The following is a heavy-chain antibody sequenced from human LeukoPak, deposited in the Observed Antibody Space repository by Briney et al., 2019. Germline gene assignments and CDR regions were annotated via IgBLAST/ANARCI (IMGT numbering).Heavy chain of an antibody. CDR2: ISSSGSST. CDR1: GFRLSSYA. Sequence: PGGSLRLSCVASGFRLSSYAMSWVRQAPGKGLEWVSYISSSGSSTYYADSVKGRFTFSRDNSKNTLYLQMNSLRAEDTAVYYCAKLVAVAGRNYWGQGTLVTVSS. D-gene: IGHD6-19*01. J-gene: IGHJ4*02. CDR3: AKLVAVAGRNY. V-gene: IGHV3-23*01.